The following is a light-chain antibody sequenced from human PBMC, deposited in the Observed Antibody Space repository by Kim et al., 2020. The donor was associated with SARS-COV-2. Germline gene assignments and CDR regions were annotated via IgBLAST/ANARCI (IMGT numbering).Light chain of an antibody. J-gene: IGLJ2*01. Sequence: SSELTQDTTMSVALGQTVRITCQGDSLRNYYASWYQQKPGQAPVLVIYGKNDRPSGIPDRFSGSRTGNTASLTITGAQAEDEADYYCNSRDSSNNHLVFGGGTQLTVL. CDR2: GKN. V-gene: IGLV3-19*01. CDR3: NSRDSSNNHLV. CDR1: SLRNYY.